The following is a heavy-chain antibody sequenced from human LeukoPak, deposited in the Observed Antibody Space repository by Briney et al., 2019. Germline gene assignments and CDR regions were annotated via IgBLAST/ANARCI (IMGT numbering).Heavy chain of an antibody. V-gene: IGHV3-49*03. J-gene: IGHJ2*01. CDR3: TRGIAAAGSEWYFDL. Sequence: GGSLRLSCTASGFTFGDYAMSWFRQAPGKGLEWGGFIRSKAYGGTTEYAASVKGRFTISRDDSKSIAYLQMNSLKTEDTAVYYCTRGIAAAGSEWYFDLWGRGTLVTVSS. CDR2: IRSKAYGGTT. CDR1: GFTFGDYA. D-gene: IGHD6-13*01.